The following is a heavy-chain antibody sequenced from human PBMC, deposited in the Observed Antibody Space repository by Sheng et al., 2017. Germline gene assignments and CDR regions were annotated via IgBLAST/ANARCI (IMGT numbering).Heavy chain of an antibody. Sequence: QLQLQESGPGLVKPSETLSLTCTVSGGSISSSSYYWGWIRQPPGKGLEWIGSIYYSGSTYYNPSLKSRVTISVDTSKNQFSLKLSSVTAADTAVYYCARVLYYDFWGVGGXGSERRSGPNGTWY. CDR1: GGSISSSSYY. D-gene: IGHD3-3*01. V-gene: IGHV4-39*07. J-gene: IGHJ2*01. CDR2: IYYSGST. CDR3: ARVLYYDFWGVGGXGSERRSGPNGTWY.